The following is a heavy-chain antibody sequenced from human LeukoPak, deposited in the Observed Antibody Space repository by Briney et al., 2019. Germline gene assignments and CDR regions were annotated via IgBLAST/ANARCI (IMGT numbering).Heavy chain of an antibody. Sequence: PSETLSLTCAVYGGSFSGYYWSWIRQPPGKGLEWIGEINHSGSTNYNPSLKSRVTISVDTSKNQFSLKLSSVTAADTAVYYCARLALGATNAFDIWGQGTMVTVSS. CDR1: GGSFSGYY. CDR3: ARLALGATNAFDI. V-gene: IGHV4-34*01. D-gene: IGHD1-26*01. CDR2: INHSGST. J-gene: IGHJ3*02.